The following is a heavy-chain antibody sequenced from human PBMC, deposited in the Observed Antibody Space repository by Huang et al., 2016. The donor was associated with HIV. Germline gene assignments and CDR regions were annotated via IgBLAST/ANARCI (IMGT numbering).Heavy chain of an antibody. V-gene: IGHV1-8*02. J-gene: IGHJ4*02. CDR3: ARSAYGDLDY. CDR2: MNPNTGNT. Sequence: QVHLVQSGAEVKKPGASVKVSCKASGYTVTNYDINWVRQAPGRGLEWMGWMNPNTGNTGFAQSFQGRVTMTRKTSITTAYMELTSLTSEDTAVYYCARSAYGDLDYWGLGTLVIVSS. D-gene: IGHD4-17*01. CDR1: GYTVTNYD.